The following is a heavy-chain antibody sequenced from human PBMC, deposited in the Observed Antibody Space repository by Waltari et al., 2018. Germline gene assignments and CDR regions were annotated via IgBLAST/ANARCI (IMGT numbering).Heavy chain of an antibody. CDR3: AKDFDIAAARGHFDY. CDR2: ISGSGYST. Sequence: EVQLVESGGGLVQPGGSLRLSCAASGFTFSSYARSWVRQAPGKGLEWVSVISGSGYSTYYADSVKGRFTISRDNSKNTLYLQMNSLRAEDTAVYYCAKDFDIAAARGHFDYWGQGTLVTVSS. J-gene: IGHJ4*02. D-gene: IGHD6-13*01. CDR1: GFTFSSYA. V-gene: IGHV3-23*04.